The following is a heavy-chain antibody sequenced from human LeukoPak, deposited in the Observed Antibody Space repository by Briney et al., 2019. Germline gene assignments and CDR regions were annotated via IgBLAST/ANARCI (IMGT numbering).Heavy chain of an antibody. CDR2: IKQDGSEK. D-gene: IGHD7-27*01. CDR3: ARDLNWETY. Sequence: GESLKISCKGSGYSFSSYWIGWVRQAPGKGLEWVANIKQDGSEKYYVDSVKGRFTISRDNAKNSLYLQMNSLRVEDTAVYYCARDLNWETYWGQGTLVSVSS. V-gene: IGHV3-7*01. J-gene: IGHJ4*02. CDR1: GYSFSSYW.